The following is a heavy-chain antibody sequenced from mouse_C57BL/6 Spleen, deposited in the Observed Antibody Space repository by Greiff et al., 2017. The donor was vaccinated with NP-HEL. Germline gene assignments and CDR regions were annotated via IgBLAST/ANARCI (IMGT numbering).Heavy chain of an antibody. CDR3: ARRDDGYYY. CDR1: GYTFTSYG. V-gene: IGHV1-81*01. D-gene: IGHD2-3*01. CDR2: IYPRSGNT. J-gene: IGHJ2*01. Sequence: VQLQQSGAELARPGASVKLSCKASGYTFTSYGISWVKQRTGQGLEWIGEIYPRSGNTYYNEKFKGKATLTADKSSSTAYMELRSLTSEDSAVYFCARRDDGYYYWGQGTTLTVSS.